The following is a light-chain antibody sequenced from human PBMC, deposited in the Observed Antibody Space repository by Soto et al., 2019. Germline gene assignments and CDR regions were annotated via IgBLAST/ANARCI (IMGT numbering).Light chain of an antibody. CDR1: QGIGDL. CDR2: RAS. V-gene: IGKV1-5*03. Sequence: DIQMTQSPSTLSASVGDRVTITCRASQGIGDLLAWYQQKPGKAPKLLIQRASRLETGVPSRFSGGGSGTEFTLTISSLQPDDFATYYCQHYNSYSEAFGQGTKV. J-gene: IGKJ1*01. CDR3: QHYNSYSEA.